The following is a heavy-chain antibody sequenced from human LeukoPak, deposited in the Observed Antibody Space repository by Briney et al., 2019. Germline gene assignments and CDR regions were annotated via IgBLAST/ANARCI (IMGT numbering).Heavy chain of an antibody. CDR3: ASLDYGGNSYYFDY. J-gene: IGHJ4*02. CDR2: ISSSSSYI. V-gene: IGHV3-21*01. Sequence: AGGSLRLSCAASGFTFSSYSMNWVRQAPGKGLEWGSSISSSSSYIYYADSVKGRFTISRDNAKNSLNLQMNSLRAEDTAVNYCASLDYGGNSYYFDYWGQGTLVTVSS. D-gene: IGHD4-23*01. CDR1: GFTFSSYS.